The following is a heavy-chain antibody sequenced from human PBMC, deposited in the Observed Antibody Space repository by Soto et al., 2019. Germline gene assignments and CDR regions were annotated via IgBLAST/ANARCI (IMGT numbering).Heavy chain of an antibody. CDR1: GFTFSTSW. V-gene: IGHV3-74*01. Sequence: RGSLRLSCAASGFTFSTSWMHWVRQAPGKGLVWVSRINMDGSSTNYADSVKGRFTISRDNAKNTLYLQMNSLRAEDTAVYYCARPGITGTTGDYWGQGTLVTVSS. D-gene: IGHD1-20*01. CDR2: INMDGSST. CDR3: ARPGITGTTGDY. J-gene: IGHJ4*02.